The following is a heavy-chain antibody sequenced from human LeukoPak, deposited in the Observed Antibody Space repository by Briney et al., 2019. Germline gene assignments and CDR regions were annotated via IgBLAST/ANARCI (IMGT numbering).Heavy chain of an antibody. CDR3: ARDHEYYYGSGSYYPGGCDY. J-gene: IGHJ4*02. D-gene: IGHD3-10*01. CDR1: GYTFTSYY. Sequence: GASVKVSCKASGYTFTSYYMHWVRQAPGQGLEWMGIINPSGGSTTYAQKFQGRVTMTRDTSTSTVYMELSSLRSEDTAEYYCARDHEYYYGSGSYYPGGCDYWGQGTLVTVSS. CDR2: INPSGGST. V-gene: IGHV1-46*01.